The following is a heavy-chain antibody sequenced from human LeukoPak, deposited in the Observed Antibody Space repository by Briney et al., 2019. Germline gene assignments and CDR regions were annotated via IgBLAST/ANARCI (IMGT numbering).Heavy chain of an antibody. V-gene: IGHV3-23*01. J-gene: IGHJ4*02. CDR2: ISDSGST. Sequence: GGSLRLSCVTSGFFFSNYGLSWVRQSPGKGLEWVSAISDSGSTFYADSVKGRFTISRDNSKNTLYLQMNSLRAEDTAVYYCARSRGPNTFGGVHDYWGQGTLVTVSS. D-gene: IGHD3-16*01. CDR3: ARSRGPNTFGGVHDY. CDR1: GFFFSNYG.